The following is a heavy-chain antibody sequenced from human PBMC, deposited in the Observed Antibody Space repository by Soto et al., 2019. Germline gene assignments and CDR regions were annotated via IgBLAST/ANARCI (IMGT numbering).Heavy chain of an antibody. CDR1: GFTFSNCA. D-gene: IGHD5-12*01. V-gene: IGHV3-23*01. J-gene: IGHJ4*02. CDR2: LSGRGGST. CDR3: AKRFYREEDGYNFFDS. Sequence: EVQLLESGGGLVQPGGSLRLSCSASGFTFSNCAMSWVRQAPGKGLEWVSTLSGRGGSTYYADSVKGRLTISRDNSKNTFFLQMNSLRAEDTAVYYCAKRFYREEDGYNFFDSWGQGTLVTVSS.